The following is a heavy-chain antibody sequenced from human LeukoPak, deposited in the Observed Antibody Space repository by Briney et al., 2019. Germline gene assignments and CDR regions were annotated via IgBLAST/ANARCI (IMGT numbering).Heavy chain of an antibody. J-gene: IGHJ4*02. CDR3: ARDATFYYDFWSGYPSYFDY. CDR2: ISYDGSNK. D-gene: IGHD3-3*01. CDR1: GFTFSSYG. Sequence: PGGSLRLSCAASGFTFSSYGMHWVRRAPGKGLEWVAVISYDGSNKYYADSVKGRSTISRDNSKNTLYLQMNSLRAEDTAVYYCARDATFYYDFWSGYPSYFDYWGQGTLVTVSS. V-gene: IGHV3-30*19.